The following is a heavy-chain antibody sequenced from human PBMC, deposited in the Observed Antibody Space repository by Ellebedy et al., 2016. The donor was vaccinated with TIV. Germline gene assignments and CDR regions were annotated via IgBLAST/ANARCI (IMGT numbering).Heavy chain of an antibody. CDR3: ARPIVVPAAMFDWWFDP. J-gene: IGHJ5*02. CDR2: IYHSGST. Sequence: SETLSLTCAVSGGSISSGGYSWSWIRQPPGKGLEWIGYIYHSGSTYYNPSLKSRVTISVDTSKNQFSLKLSSVTAADTAVYYCARPIVVPAAMFDWWFDPWGQGTLVTVSS. V-gene: IGHV4-30-2*03. D-gene: IGHD2-2*01. CDR1: GGSISSGGYS.